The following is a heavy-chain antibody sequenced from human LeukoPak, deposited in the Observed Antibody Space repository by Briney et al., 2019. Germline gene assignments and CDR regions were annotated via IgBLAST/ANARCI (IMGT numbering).Heavy chain of an antibody. Sequence: GGSLRLSCAASGFTFSSYSMNWVRQAPGKGLEWVSPISSGSTYIYYGDSLKGRFTISRDNAKNSLYLQMNGLRAEDTAVYYCARRVASANDAFDIWGQGTMVTVSS. CDR2: ISSGSTYI. CDR1: GFTFSSYS. D-gene: IGHD6-13*01. CDR3: ARRVASANDAFDI. V-gene: IGHV3-21*01. J-gene: IGHJ3*02.